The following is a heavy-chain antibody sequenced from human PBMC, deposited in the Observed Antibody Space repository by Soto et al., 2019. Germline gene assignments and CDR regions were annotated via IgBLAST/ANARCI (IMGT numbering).Heavy chain of an antibody. Sequence: DVKLLDSGGGLVQPGGSLSLPGEASDFTFTSSALVGAPQPPGKGLEWVSAVSGSGGTTYYADSVRGRFTISRDNSKNTLYLQMNSLRAEDTAIYFCARCTVDTIVTSGWCHYLDPWGQGTLVNVSS. CDR3: ARCTVDTIVTSGWCHYLDP. V-gene: IGHV3-23*01. CDR1: DFTFTSSA. D-gene: IGHD6-19*01. CDR2: VSGSGGTT. J-gene: IGHJ5*02.